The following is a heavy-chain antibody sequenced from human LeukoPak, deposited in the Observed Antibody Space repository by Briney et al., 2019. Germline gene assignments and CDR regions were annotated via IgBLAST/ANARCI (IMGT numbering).Heavy chain of an antibody. V-gene: IGHV4-31*03. D-gene: IGHD2-15*01. CDR3: ARGDIVVVVAATGSIYFDY. CDR2: IYYSGST. J-gene: IGHJ4*02. CDR1: GGSISSGGYY. Sequence: PSQTLSLTCTVSGGSISSGGYYWSWIRQHPGKGLEWIGYIYYSGSTYYNPSLKSRVTISVDTSKNQFSLKLSSVTAADTAVYYCARGDIVVVVAATGSIYFDYWGQGTLATVSS.